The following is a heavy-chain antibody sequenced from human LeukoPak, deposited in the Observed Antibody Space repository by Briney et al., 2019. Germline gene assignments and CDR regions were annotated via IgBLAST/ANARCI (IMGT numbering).Heavy chain of an antibody. CDR2: INPSGGST. D-gene: IGHD5-18*01. CDR3: ARSLQRGYSYGYPKFYYYYYYMDV. V-gene: IGHV1-46*01. Sequence: VASVKVSCKASGYTFTSYYMHWVRQAPGQGLEWMGIINPSGGSTSYAQKFQGRVTMTRDTSTSTVYMELSSLRSEDTAVYYCARSLQRGYSYGYPKFYYYYYYMDVWGKGTTVTISS. CDR1: GYTFTSYY. J-gene: IGHJ6*03.